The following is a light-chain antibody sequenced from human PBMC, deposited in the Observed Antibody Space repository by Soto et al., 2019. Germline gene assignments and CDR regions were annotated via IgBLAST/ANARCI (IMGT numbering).Light chain of an antibody. CDR2: GAS. V-gene: IGKV3-20*01. CDR1: QSVSSSY. Sequence: EIVLTQSPGTLSLSPGERATLSCRASQSVSSSYLAWYQQKPGQAPRLLIYGASSRATGIPDRFSGSGSGTDFTLTISRLEPEDFAVYYCQQYDNSPQRTFGQGTKVEIK. J-gene: IGKJ1*01. CDR3: QQYDNSPQRT.